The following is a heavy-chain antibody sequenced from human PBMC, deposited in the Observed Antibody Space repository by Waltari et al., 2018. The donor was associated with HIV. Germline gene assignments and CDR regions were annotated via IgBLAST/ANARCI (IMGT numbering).Heavy chain of an antibody. J-gene: IGHJ4*02. CDR2: IDGRGSFF. CDR1: GCLYISYS. Sequence: EVQIVQSGGGLVKPGESLRLSCHVSGCLYISYSMTWVRQSPGKRRAWVSLIDGRGSFFYYSDSVKARFTVARDNGNHSLFVQLNNLRNGDTAVYCCTRANGPSEYWGEVVLITVS. CDR3: TRANGPSEY. D-gene: IGHD2-8*01. V-gene: IGHV3-21*06.